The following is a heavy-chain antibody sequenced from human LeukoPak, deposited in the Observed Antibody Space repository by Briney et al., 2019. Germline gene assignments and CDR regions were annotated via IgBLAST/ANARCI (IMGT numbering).Heavy chain of an antibody. Sequence: SETLSLTCTVSGGSISNHYWSWNRLSPGRGLEWIGYISSSGSANYNPSLQSRVTISLDMSKNQLSLRLSSVTAADTAVYYCARDLRAAPTRAFDPWGQGTLVTVSA. CDR1: GGSISNHY. CDR3: ARDLRAAPTRAFDP. D-gene: IGHD6-13*01. CDR2: ISSSGSA. J-gene: IGHJ5*02. V-gene: IGHV4-59*11.